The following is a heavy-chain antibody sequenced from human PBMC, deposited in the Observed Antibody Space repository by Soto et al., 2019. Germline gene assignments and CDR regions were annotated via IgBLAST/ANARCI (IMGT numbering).Heavy chain of an antibody. D-gene: IGHD3-16*01. CDR2: IYHSGST. J-gene: IGHJ5*02. CDR3: ARDKATVGGYNLYDP. Sequence: QVQLLESGPGLVKPSETLSLICTVSGGSIRSSHWWSWVRQPPGKGLERIGGIYHSGSTNLDPSLKSRVTLSVDKSKNQFSLKLTSVTAADTAVYYCARDKATVGGYNLYDPWGQGILVTVSS. CDR1: GGSIRSSHW. V-gene: IGHV4-4*02.